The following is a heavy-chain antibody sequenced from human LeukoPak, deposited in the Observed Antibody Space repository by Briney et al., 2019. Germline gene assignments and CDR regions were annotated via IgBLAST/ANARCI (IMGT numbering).Heavy chain of an antibody. CDR3: AVTPSGYCSSTSCLLGG. CDR1: GGSISSYY. Sequence: PSETLSLTCTVSGGSISSYYWSWIRQPPGKGLEWIGSIYHSGSTYYNPSLKSRVTISVDTSKNQFSLKLSSVTAADTAVYYCAVTPSGYCSSTSCLLGGWGQGTLVTVSS. J-gene: IGHJ4*02. D-gene: IGHD2-2*03. CDR2: IYHSGST. V-gene: IGHV4-59*04.